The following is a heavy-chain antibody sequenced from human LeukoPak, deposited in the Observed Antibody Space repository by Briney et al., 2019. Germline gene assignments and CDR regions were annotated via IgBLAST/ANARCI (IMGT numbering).Heavy chain of an antibody. D-gene: IGHD3-16*01. V-gene: IGHV4-39*07. Sequence: SETLSLTCAVSGGSISSILYRWGWLRQTPGTGLDWLANIYYTGVSNYSPSLKSRVTISIDTSKSQFSLSLTSVTAADTAVYYCARRGGDFHTGIVFDNWGQGTLVTVSS. CDR1: GGSISSILYR. J-gene: IGHJ4*02. CDR2: IYYTGVS. CDR3: ARRGGDFHTGIVFDN.